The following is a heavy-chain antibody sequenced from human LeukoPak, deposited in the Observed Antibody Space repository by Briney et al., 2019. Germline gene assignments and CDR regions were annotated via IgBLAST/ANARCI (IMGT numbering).Heavy chain of an antibody. J-gene: IGHJ3*02. CDR2: IYYSGST. Sequence: PSETLSLTCTVSGGSISSYYWSWIRQPPGKGLEWIGYIYYSGSTNYNPSLKSRVTISVDTSKNQFSLKLSSVTAADTAVYYCARHFGGGAFDIWGQGTMVTVSS. D-gene: IGHD3-16*01. CDR3: ARHFGGGAFDI. V-gene: IGHV4-59*08. CDR1: GGSISSYY.